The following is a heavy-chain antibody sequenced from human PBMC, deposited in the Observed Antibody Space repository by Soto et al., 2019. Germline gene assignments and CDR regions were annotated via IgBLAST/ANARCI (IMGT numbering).Heavy chain of an antibody. V-gene: IGHV4-34*01. CDR1: GGSFSGYY. CDR2: INHSGST. CDR3: ARGYYYDSSGYYYPSYYYYGMDV. Sequence: QVQLQQWGAGLLKPSETLSLTCAVYGGSFSGYYWSWIRQPPGKGLEWIGEINHSGSTNYNPSLKSRVTTSVDTSKIQFSLKLSSVTAADTAVYYCARGYYYDSSGYYYPSYYYYGMDVWGRGTTVTVSS. D-gene: IGHD3-22*01. J-gene: IGHJ6*02.